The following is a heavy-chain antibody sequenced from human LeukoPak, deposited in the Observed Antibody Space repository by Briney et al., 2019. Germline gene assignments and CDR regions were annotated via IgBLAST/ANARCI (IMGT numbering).Heavy chain of an antibody. D-gene: IGHD3-3*01. J-gene: IGHJ6*03. V-gene: IGHV3-23*01. CDR2: ISGSGGST. CDR1: GFTFSSYA. Sequence: PGGSLRLSCAASGFTFSSYAMSWVRQAPEKGLEWVSAISGSGGSTYYADSVKGRFTISRDNSKNTLYLQMNSLRAEDTAVYYCAKVDYDFWSATPYMDVWGKGTTVTVSS. CDR3: AKVDYDFWSATPYMDV.